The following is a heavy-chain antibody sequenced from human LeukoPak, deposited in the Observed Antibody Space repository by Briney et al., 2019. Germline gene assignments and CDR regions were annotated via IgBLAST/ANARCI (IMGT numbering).Heavy chain of an antibody. J-gene: IGHJ3*02. V-gene: IGHV6-1*01. D-gene: IGHD1-26*01. CDR3: TRSGGAGVIDI. Sequence: SQTLTLTCAISGDSVSSKNAAWNWIRQSPPRGLEWLGRTYYRSKWNNGYAISLKSRITINPDTSKNQFSLQLNSVTPEDTAVYYCTRSGGAGVIDIWGQGTVVTVAS. CDR1: GDSVSSKNAA. CDR2: TYYRSKWNN.